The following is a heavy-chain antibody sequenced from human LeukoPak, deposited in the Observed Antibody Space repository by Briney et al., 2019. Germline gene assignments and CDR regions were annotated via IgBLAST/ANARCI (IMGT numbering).Heavy chain of an antibody. CDR2: ISGGSDNT. Sequence: GGSLRLSCTGSGFPFGTYAMSWVRQAPGKGLEWVSAISGGSDNTHYAGSVKGRFTISRDISKSTVYLQMNSLRVEDTAVYYCAKDAVRGRFDPWGQGTMVTVSS. CDR3: AKDAVRGRFDP. D-gene: IGHD3-10*01. V-gene: IGHV3-23*01. J-gene: IGHJ5*02. CDR1: GFPFGTYA.